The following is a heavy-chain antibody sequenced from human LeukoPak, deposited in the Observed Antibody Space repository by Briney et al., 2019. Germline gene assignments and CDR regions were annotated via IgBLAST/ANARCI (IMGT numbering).Heavy chain of an antibody. J-gene: IGHJ4*02. V-gene: IGHV1-8*03. CDR1: GYTFTNYN. CDR3: AIGEGGSYLNDY. D-gene: IGHD1-26*01. Sequence: ASVKVSCKASGYTFTNYNIDWVRQATGQGLEWMGWMNPDSGNTGYAQKFQGRVTITADESTSTAYMELSSLRSEDTAVYYCAIGEGGSYLNDYWGQGTLVTVSS. CDR2: MNPDSGNT.